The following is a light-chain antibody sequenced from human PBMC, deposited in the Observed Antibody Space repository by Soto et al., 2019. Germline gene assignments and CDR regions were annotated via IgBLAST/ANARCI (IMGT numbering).Light chain of an antibody. Sequence: EIVVTQSPATLSVSPEERATLSCTASQSVSILLAWYQQKTGQAPRLLIHGATTRDTGIPDRFSGSGYGTDFTLTIRRLESEDFAVYYCQQYGSSPGTFGQGTKVDIK. V-gene: IGKV3-20*01. CDR3: QQYGSSPGT. CDR1: QSVSIL. CDR2: GAT. J-gene: IGKJ1*01.